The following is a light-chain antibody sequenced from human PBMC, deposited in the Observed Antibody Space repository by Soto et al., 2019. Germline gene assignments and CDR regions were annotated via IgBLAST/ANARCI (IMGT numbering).Light chain of an antibody. J-gene: IGKJ2*01. CDR2: GAS. V-gene: IGKV3-15*01. CDR3: QQYNHCPPYT. CDR1: QSVSSD. Sequence: EIVMTQSRATLCVSPGERATFSYRASQSVSSDVAWFQHQPGQAPRLLIYGASTRVTGIPARFSGSGSGTEFSLTISSLQSEDFAVYYCQQYNHCPPYTFGQGTRLEIK.